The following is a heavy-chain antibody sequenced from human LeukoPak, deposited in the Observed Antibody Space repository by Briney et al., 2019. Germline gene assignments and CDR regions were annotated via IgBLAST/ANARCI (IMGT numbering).Heavy chain of an antibody. CDR1: GGSFSDYY. V-gene: IGHV4-34*01. Sequence: SETLSLTCAVYGGSFSDYYWSWIRQPPGKGLEWIGEINHSGSTNYNPSLKSRVTISVDTSKNQFSLKLTPVIAADTAVYFCARTRRSTGWYIDYWGQGTLVTVSS. CDR2: INHSGST. D-gene: IGHD6-19*01. J-gene: IGHJ4*02. CDR3: ARTRRSTGWYIDY.